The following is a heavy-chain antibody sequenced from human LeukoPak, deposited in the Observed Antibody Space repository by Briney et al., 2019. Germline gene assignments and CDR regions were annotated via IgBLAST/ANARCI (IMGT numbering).Heavy chain of an antibody. CDR3: ARDHCSSTSCYSNRFDP. CDR1: GYTFTGYY. V-gene: IGHV1-2*02. D-gene: IGHD2-2*01. J-gene: IGHJ5*02. CDR2: INPNSGGT. Sequence: ASVKVSCKASGYTFTGYYMHWVRQAPGQGLEWMGWINPNSGGTNYAQKFQGRVTMTRDTSISTAYMELSRLRSDDTAVYYCARDHCSSTSCYSNRFDPWGQGTLVTVSS.